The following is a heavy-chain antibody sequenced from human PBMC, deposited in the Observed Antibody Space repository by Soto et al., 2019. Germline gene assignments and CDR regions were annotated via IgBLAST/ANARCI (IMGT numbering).Heavy chain of an antibody. D-gene: IGHD6-19*01. V-gene: IGHV4-34*01. CDR2: INHSGST. J-gene: IGHJ6*02. CDR3: AILYSSGGYRDYGMDV. Sequence: PSETLSLTCAVYGGSFSGYYWSWIRQPPGKGLEWIGEINHSGSTNYNPSLKSRVTISVDTSKNQFSLKLSSVTAADTAVYYCAILYSSGGYRDYGMDVWGQGTTVTVSS. CDR1: GGSFSGYY.